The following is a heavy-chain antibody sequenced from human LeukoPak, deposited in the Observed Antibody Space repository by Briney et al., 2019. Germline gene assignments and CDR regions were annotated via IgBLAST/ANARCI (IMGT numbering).Heavy chain of an antibody. J-gene: IGHJ4*02. D-gene: IGHD4-11*01. CDR1: GYSITSGYY. Sequence: SETLSLTCAVSGYSITSGYYWAWIRQPPGKGLEWIGTIYHSGSTYYNASLKSRFTISVDTAKNQCSLKLSFVTAADTAVYYCARRYSNYFFDYWGQRTLVTVSS. CDR3: ARRYSNYFFDY. V-gene: IGHV4-38-2*01. CDR2: IYHSGST.